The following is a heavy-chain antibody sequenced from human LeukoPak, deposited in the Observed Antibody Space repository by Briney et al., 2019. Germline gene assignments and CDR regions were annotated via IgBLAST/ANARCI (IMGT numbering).Heavy chain of an antibody. Sequence: GASVKVSCKASGYTFTSYGISWVRQAPGQGLEWMGWISAYNGNTNYAQKLQGRVTMTTDTSTSTAYMELRSLRSDDTAVYYSARAVGITGTRGRWFDPWGQGTLVTVSS. CDR3: ARAVGITGTRGRWFDP. CDR2: ISAYNGNT. J-gene: IGHJ5*02. D-gene: IGHD1-7*01. CDR1: GYTFTSYG. V-gene: IGHV1-18*01.